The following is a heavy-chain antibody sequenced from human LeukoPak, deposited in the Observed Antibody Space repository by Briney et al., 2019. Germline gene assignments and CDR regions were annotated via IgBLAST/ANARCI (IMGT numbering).Heavy chain of an antibody. V-gene: IGHV1-18*01. CDR3: ARGEGYLGYDLYWFDP. D-gene: IGHD5-12*01. CDR2: ISAYNGNT. CDR1: GYTFTSYG. Sequence: VASVTVSCKASGYTFTSYGISWVRQAPGQGLEWMGWISAYNGNTNYAQKLQGRVTMTTDTSTSTAYMGLRSLRSDDTAVYYCARGEGYLGYDLYWFDPWGQGTLVTVSS. J-gene: IGHJ5*02.